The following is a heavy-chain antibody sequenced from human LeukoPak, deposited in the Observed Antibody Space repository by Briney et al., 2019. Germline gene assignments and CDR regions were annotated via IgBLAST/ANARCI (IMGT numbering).Heavy chain of an antibody. CDR3: ARLLIYCSSTSCHFDY. Sequence: PSQTLSLTCTVSGGSISSSNYYWGWIRQPPGKGLEWIGSIYYSGITYYNPSLKSRVTISVETSNNQFSLKRSSVTAADTAMYYCARLLIYCSSTSCHFDYWGQGTLVTVSS. CDR1: GGSISSSNYY. J-gene: IGHJ4*02. V-gene: IGHV4-39*01. CDR2: IYYSGIT. D-gene: IGHD2-2*01.